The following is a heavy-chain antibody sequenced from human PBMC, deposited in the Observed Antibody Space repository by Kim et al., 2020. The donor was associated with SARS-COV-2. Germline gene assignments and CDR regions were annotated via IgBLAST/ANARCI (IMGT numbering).Heavy chain of an antibody. CDR2: ITPILGRA. D-gene: IGHD3-10*01. CDR1: GGIFSNHA. CDR3: AREGVPVDYYYYYMDV. Sequence: SVKVSCKASGGIFSNHAISWVRQAPRQGLEWMGRITPILGRANYAQRFQGRVTITADRFTNTAYMEMSGLRSEDTAVYYCAREGVPVDYYYYYMDVWG. J-gene: IGHJ6*03. V-gene: IGHV1-69*04.